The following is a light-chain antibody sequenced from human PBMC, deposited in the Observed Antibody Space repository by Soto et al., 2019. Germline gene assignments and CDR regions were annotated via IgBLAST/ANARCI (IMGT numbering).Light chain of an antibody. V-gene: IGKV3-15*01. Sequence: EIVMTQSPATLSVSPGDRATPPCRASQSVSSDLAWYQQKPGQAPRLLIYGASTRATGIPTRFSGSGSGTEFTLTISSLQSEDFAVYYCQQYNNWPPYTFGQGTKLEIK. CDR1: QSVSSD. CDR3: QQYNNWPPYT. CDR2: GAS. J-gene: IGKJ2*01.